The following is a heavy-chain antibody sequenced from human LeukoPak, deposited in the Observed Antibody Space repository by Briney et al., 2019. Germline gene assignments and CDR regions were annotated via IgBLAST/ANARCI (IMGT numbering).Heavy chain of an antibody. V-gene: IGHV3-23*01. D-gene: IGHD6-13*01. CDR3: AKDKAASQY. J-gene: IGHJ4*02. CDR1: GFTFSSYA. Sequence: PGGSLRPSCAASGFTFSSYAMSWVRQAPGKGLEWVSAISGSGGRTYYADSVKGRFTIPRDNPKNTLYLQMNSVRAEDAAVYYCAKDKAASQYWGQGTLVTVSS. CDR2: ISGSGGRT.